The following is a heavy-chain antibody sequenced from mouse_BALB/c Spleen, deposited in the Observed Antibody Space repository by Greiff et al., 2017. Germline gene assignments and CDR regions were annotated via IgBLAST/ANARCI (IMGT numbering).Heavy chain of an antibody. Sequence: EVKVVESGGGLVQPGGSRKLSCAASGFTFSSFGMHWVRQAPEKGLEWVAYISSGSSTIYYADTVKGRFTISRDNPKNTLFLQMTSLRSEDTAMYYCARDYYGRTYAMDYWGQGTSVTVSS. CDR1: GFTFSSFG. CDR2: ISSGSSTI. CDR3: ARDYYGRTYAMDY. V-gene: IGHV5-17*02. D-gene: IGHD1-1*01. J-gene: IGHJ4*01.